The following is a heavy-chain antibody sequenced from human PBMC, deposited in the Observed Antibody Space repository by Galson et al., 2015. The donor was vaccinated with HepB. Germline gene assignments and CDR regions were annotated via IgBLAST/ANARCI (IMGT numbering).Heavy chain of an antibody. V-gene: IGHV3-73*01. CDR1: AFTFSSFS. J-gene: IGHJ6*02. CDR2: IRSKADNYAT. CDR3: GYDSWRGPHYDGMDV. D-gene: IGHD3-3*01. Sequence: SLRLSCAASAFTFSSFSIHWVRQASGKGLEWVGRIRSKADNYATTYAASMNGRFTISRDDSKNTAYLQMNSLKVDDTAVYYCGYDSWRGPHYDGMDVWGQGTTVTVSS.